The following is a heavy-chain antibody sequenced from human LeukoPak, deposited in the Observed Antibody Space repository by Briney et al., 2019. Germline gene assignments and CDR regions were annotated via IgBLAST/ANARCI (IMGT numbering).Heavy chain of an antibody. CDR2: INYSGST. J-gene: IGHJ5*02. V-gene: IGHV4-59*01. CDR1: GGSISSYY. D-gene: IGHD3-22*01. Sequence: PSETLSLTCTVSGGSISSYYWSWIRQPPGKGLEWIGYINYSGSTNYNPSLKSRVTMSVDTSKNQFSLKLSSVTAADTAVYYCARGFIMIGPWGQGTLVTVSS. CDR3: ARGFIMIGP.